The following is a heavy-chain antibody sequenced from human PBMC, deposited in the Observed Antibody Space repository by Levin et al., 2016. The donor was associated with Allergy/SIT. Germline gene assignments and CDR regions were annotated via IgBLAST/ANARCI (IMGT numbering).Heavy chain of an antibody. J-gene: IGHJ4*02. V-gene: IGHV1-18*01. Sequence: ASVKVSCKASGYTFTSYGISWVRQAPGQGLEWMGWISAYNGNTNYAQKLQGRVTMTTDTSTSTAYMELRSLRSDDTAVYYCARNPHSGSYPYYFDYWGQGTLVTVSS. CDR1: GYTFTSYG. CDR3: ARNPHSGSYPYYFDY. D-gene: IGHD1-26*01. CDR2: ISAYNGNT.